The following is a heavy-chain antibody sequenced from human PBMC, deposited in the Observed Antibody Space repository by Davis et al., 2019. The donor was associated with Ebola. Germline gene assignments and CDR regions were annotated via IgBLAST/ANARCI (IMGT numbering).Heavy chain of an antibody. Sequence: GESLKISCAASGFTFSSYSMNWIRQAPGKGLEWVSSISSSSTYIYYADSLKGRFTISRDNAKNSLYLQINSLRAEDTAVYYCARDTRGFLEWSFFDYWGQGTLVTVSS. V-gene: IGHV3-21*01. D-gene: IGHD3-3*01. CDR3: ARDTRGFLEWSFFDY. CDR2: ISSSSTYI. J-gene: IGHJ4*02. CDR1: GFTFSSYS.